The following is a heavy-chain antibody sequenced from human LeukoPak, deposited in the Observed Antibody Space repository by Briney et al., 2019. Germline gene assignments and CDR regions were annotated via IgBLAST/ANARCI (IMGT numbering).Heavy chain of an antibody. CDR1: GYSFTSYW. J-gene: IGHJ4*02. D-gene: IGHD6-19*01. CDR3: ARSYGSGHQPFDY. CDR2: IYPGDSDT. Sequence: GESLKISCEGSGYSFTSYWIGWMRPMPGKGLEWMGIIYPGDSDTKYSPSFQGQVTISADKSISTAYLQWSSLKASDTAMYYCARSYGSGHQPFDYWGQGTLVTVSS. V-gene: IGHV5-51*01.